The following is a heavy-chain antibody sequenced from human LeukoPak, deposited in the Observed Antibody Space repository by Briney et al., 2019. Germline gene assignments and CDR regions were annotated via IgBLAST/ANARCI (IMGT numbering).Heavy chain of an antibody. CDR3: ARGHRITIFGVVIIVGNWFDP. D-gene: IGHD3-3*01. Sequence: PSETLSLTXAVYGGSFSGYYWSWIRQPPGKGLEWIGEINHSGSTNYNPSLKSRVTISVDTSKNQFSLKLSSVTAADTAVYYCARGHRITIFGVVIIVGNWFDPWGQGTLVTVSS. J-gene: IGHJ5*02. V-gene: IGHV4-34*01. CDR2: INHSGST. CDR1: GGSFSGYY.